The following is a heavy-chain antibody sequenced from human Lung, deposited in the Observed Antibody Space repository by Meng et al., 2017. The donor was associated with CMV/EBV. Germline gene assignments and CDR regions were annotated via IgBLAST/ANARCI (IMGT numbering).Heavy chain of an antibody. Sequence: TXXLTXAVYGGSFSGYYWTWFRQPPGKGLEWIGEINHSGITNYNPSLKSPVTISVDTSKNQFSLKVSSVTAADTAVYYCARGNRGLDEVVRGGYYYYGLDVWGQGXMVTVSS. D-gene: IGHD3/OR15-3a*01. J-gene: IGHJ6*02. CDR3: ARGNRGLDEVVRGGYYYYGLDV. CDR2: INHSGIT. V-gene: IGHV4-34*01. CDR1: GGSFSGYY.